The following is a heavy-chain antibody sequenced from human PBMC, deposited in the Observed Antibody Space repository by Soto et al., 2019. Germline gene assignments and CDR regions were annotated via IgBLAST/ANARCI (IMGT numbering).Heavy chain of an antibody. J-gene: IGHJ4*02. CDR3: ASATGWSGHIIDY. CDR1: GGSISSGDYY. CDR2: IYYSGST. V-gene: IGHV4-30-4*01. D-gene: IGHD3-3*01. Sequence: SETLSLTCTVSGGSISSGDYYWSWIRQPPGKGLEWIGYIYYSGSTYYNPSLKSRVTISVDTSKNQFSLKLSSVTAADTAVYYCASATGWSGHIIDYWGQGTLVTVSS.